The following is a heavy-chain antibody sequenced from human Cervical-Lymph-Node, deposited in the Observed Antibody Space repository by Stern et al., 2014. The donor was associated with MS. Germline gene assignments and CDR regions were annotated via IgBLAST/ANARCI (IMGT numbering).Heavy chain of an antibody. CDR2: MNQDGSEI. Sequence: EVQLVESGGGLVQPGGSLRLSCAVSGFTFSSYWMNWVRQAPGKGLEWVANMNQDGSEINYVDSVKGRFTIYRDNAKNSLVLQMNSLRDEDTAVYYCVRDAKNGWNALDYGARGPLATLPS. D-gene: IGHD6-19*01. J-gene: IGHJ4*02. CDR3: VRDAKNGWNALDY. V-gene: IGHV3-7*01. CDR1: GFTFSSYW.